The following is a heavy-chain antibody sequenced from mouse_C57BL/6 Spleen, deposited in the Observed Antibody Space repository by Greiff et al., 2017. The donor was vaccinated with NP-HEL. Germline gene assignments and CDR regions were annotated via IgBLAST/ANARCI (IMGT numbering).Heavy chain of an antibody. CDR2: IDPSDSYT. V-gene: IGHV1-69*01. D-gene: IGHD1-1*01. J-gene: IGHJ1*03. Sequence: QVQLQQPGAELVMPGASVKLSCKASGYTFTSYWMHWVKQRPGQGLEWIGEIDPSDSYTNYNPKFQGKSTLTVDKSSSTAYMQLSSLTSEDSAVYYCARGRYGSSFPYWYFDGWGTGTTVTVSS. CDR3: ARGRYGSSFPYWYFDG. CDR1: GYTFTSYW.